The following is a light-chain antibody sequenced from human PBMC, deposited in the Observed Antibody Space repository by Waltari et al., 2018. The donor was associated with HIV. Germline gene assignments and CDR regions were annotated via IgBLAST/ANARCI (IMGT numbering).Light chain of an antibody. CDR1: QSVGSY. V-gene: IGKV3-11*01. J-gene: IGKJ5*01. Sequence: TQSPATLSLSPGDSATLSCRASQSVGSYLAWYQQKPGQAPRLLIFDTSDTATGIPARFSGTGSGTDFTLTISSLEPEDFAVYYCQHRYNWPRVTFGQGTRLEIK. CDR2: DTS. CDR3: QHRYNWPRVT.